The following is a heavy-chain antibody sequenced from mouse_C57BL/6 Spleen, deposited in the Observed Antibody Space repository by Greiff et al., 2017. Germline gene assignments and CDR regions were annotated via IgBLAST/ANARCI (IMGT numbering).Heavy chain of an antibody. CDR2: IDPSDSYT. V-gene: IGHV1-50*01. CDR3: ARDGSSFYAMDY. J-gene: IGHJ4*01. CDR1: GYTFTSYW. D-gene: IGHD1-1*01. Sequence: QVHVKQSGAELVKPGASVKLSCKASGYTFTSYWMQWVQQRPGQGLEWIGEIDPSDSYTNYTQQFKGKTTLTVDTSSSTAYMQLSSLTSEDSAVYYCARDGSSFYAMDYWGQGTSVTVSS.